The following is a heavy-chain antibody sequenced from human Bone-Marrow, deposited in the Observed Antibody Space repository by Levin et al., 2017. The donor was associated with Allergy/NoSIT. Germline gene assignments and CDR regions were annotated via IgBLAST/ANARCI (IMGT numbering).Heavy chain of an antibody. CDR3: AKEVTVTNGGDAFDI. Sequence: GGSLRLSCAASGFTFSSYGMHWVRQAPGKGLEWVAVISYDGSNKYYADSVKGRFTISRDNSKNTLYLQMNSLRAEDTAVYYCAKEVTVTNGGDAFDIWGQGTMVTVSS. CDR2: ISYDGSNK. V-gene: IGHV3-30*18. CDR1: GFTFSSYG. J-gene: IGHJ3*02. D-gene: IGHD4-17*01.